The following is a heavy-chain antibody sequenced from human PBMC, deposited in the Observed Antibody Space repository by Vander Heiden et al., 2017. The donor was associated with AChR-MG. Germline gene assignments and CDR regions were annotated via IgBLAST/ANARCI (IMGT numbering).Heavy chain of an antibody. J-gene: IGHJ3*02. CDR3: ARVPRPGDGYNHDAFDI. CDR2: INPSGGST. V-gene: IGHV1-46*01. CDR1: GYTFTSYY. Sequence: QVQLVQSGAEVQKPGASVKVSCKASGYTFTSYYMHWVRQAPGQGREWMGRINPSGGSTSYAQKFQGRVTMTRDTSTSTVYMELSSLRSEDTAVYYCARVPRPGDGYNHDAFDIWGQGTMVTVSS. D-gene: IGHD5-12*01.